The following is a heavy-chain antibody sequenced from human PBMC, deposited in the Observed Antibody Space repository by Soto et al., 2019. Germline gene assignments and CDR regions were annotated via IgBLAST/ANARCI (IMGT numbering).Heavy chain of an antibody. Sequence: ASVKVSCKASGYTFTNSDINWVRQAPGQGLEWMGWMNPDSGHAAYAQKFQGRVTLTTSTSTSTVYMEMRSLGSEDMAVYYCARRPHCSGGICYYGLDNWGQGTLVTVSS. CDR2: MNPDSGHA. CDR3: ARRPHCSGGICYYGLDN. CDR1: GYTFTNSD. D-gene: IGHD2-15*01. J-gene: IGHJ4*02. V-gene: IGHV1-8*01.